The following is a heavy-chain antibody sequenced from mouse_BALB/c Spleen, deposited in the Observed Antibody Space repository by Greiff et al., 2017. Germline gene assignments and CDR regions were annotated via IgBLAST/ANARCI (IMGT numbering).Heavy chain of an antibody. CDR1: GFTFSSFG. CDR2: ISSGSSTI. V-gene: IGHV5-17*02. CDR3: ARYYYGSSYGLDY. J-gene: IGHJ2*01. Sequence: EVKVVESGGGLVQPGGSRKLSCAASGFTFSSFGMHWVRQAPEKGLEWVAYISSGSSTIYYADTVKGRFTIFRDNPKNTLFLQMTSLRSEDTAMYDCARYYYGSSYGLDYWGQGTTLTVSS. D-gene: IGHD1-1*01.